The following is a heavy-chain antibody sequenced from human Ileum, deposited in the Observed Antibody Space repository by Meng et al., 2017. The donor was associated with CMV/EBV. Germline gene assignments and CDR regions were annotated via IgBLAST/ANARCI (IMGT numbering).Heavy chain of an antibody. CDR1: GYTFTGYY. CDR2: INPGDGST. D-gene: IGHD1-14*01. V-gene: IGHV1-46*01. Sequence: VQLGQSGSEGNKPGASVKVSCKASGYTFTGYYIHWVRQAPGEGLEWMGIINPGDGSTNYAQKFQGRVTMTRDTSTTTVHIELSSLGSEDTAVYYCARGPSRTDFDYWGQGTLVTVSS. CDR3: ARGPSRTDFDY. J-gene: IGHJ4*02.